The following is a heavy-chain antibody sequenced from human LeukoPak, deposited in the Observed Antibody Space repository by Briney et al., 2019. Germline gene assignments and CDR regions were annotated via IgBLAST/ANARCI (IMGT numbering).Heavy chain of an antibody. V-gene: IGHV3-30*18. CDR3: AKDDDSSSFSYYYYYYGMDV. CDR1: GFTFSSYG. Sequence: GGSLRLSCAASGFTFSSYGMHWVRQAPGKGLEWVAVISYDGSNKYYADSVKGRFTISRDHSKNTLYLQMNSLRAEDTAVYYCAKDDDSSSFSYYYYYYGMDVWGQGTTVTVSS. J-gene: IGHJ6*02. D-gene: IGHD6-6*01. CDR2: ISYDGSNK.